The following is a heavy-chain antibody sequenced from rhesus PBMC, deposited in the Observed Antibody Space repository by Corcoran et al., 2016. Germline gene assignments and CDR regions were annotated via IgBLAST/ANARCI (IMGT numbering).Heavy chain of an antibody. CDR1: GGPISSNY. CDR2: FCGSGSRN. Sequence: QVQLQESGPGLVKPLETLSLTCAVSGGPISSNYWSWIRQAPGKGVEWIGYFCGSGSRNNYTPPLKSRVTLSVNASKNQLSVKLSSVTAADTAVYYCAGRSPGGYYISLDVWGRGVLVTVSS. CDR3: AGRSPGGYYISLDV. D-gene: IGHD3-28*01. J-gene: IGHJ5-2*02. V-gene: IGHV4S11*01.